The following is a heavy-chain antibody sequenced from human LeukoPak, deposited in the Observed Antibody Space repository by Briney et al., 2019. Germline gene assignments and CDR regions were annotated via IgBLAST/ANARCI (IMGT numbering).Heavy chain of an antibody. CDR2: IIPILGIA. Sequence: GASVKVPCKASGGTFSSYTISWVRQAPGQGLEWMGRIIPILGIANYAQKFQGRVTITADKSTSTAYMELSSLKSEDTAVCYCARAPGIAAIGAFDIWGQGTMVTVSS. CDR1: GGTFSSYT. D-gene: IGHD6-25*01. J-gene: IGHJ3*02. CDR3: ARAPGIAAIGAFDI. V-gene: IGHV1-69*02.